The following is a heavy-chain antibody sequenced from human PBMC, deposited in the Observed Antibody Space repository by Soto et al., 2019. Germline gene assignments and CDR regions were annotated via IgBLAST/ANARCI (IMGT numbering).Heavy chain of an antibody. Sequence: ASVKVSCKASGGTFSSYAISWVRQAPGQGLEWMGGIIPIFGTANYAQKFQGRVTITADESTSTAYMELSSLSSEDRAVYYCARAVSAVAYAIDICGQGTMVTV. V-gene: IGHV1-69*13. J-gene: IGHJ3*02. CDR1: GGTFSSYA. CDR2: IIPIFGTA. D-gene: IGHD6-19*01. CDR3: ARAVSAVAYAIDI.